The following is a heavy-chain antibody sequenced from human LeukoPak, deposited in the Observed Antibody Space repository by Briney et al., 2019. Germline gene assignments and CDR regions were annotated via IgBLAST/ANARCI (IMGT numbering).Heavy chain of an antibody. D-gene: IGHD3-9*01. CDR1: GYTFTGYY. CDR3: ARARGGDILTAYIWFDP. J-gene: IGHJ5*02. V-gene: IGHV1-2*02. Sequence: GASVKVSCKASGYTFTGYYMHWVRQAPGQGLEWMGWINPNSGGTNYAQKFQGRVTMNTDTSTSTAYMELRSLRSDDTAVYYCARARGGDILTAYIWFDPWGQGTLVTVSS. CDR2: INPNSGGT.